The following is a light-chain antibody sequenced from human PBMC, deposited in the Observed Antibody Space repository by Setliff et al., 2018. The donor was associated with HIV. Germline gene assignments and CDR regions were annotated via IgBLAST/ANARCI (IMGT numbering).Light chain of an antibody. CDR1: SSDVGSYDL. Sequence: QSVLTQSASVSGSPGQSITISCTGSSSDVGSYDLVSWYQQHPGKAPKLLIYEVSNRPPGVSNRFSGSKSGNTASLTISGLQAEDEADYYCSSYTSSTTLVVFGGGTKVTVL. CDR2: EVS. CDR3: SSYTSSTTLVV. J-gene: IGLJ2*01. V-gene: IGLV2-14*02.